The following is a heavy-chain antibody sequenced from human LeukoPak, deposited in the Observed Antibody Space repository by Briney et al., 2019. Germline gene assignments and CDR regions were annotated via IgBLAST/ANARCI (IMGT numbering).Heavy chain of an antibody. D-gene: IGHD6-19*01. Sequence: GKSLRLSCAASGFTFSGYPIHWVRQAPGKGLEWVAVISYDGSNKYYADSVKGRFTISRDNSKNTLYLQMNSLRAEDTAVYYCARDLEASSSGWYETFDYWGQGTLVTVSS. CDR1: GFTFSGYP. V-gene: IGHV3-30-3*01. CDR3: ARDLEASSSGWYETFDY. J-gene: IGHJ4*02. CDR2: ISYDGSNK.